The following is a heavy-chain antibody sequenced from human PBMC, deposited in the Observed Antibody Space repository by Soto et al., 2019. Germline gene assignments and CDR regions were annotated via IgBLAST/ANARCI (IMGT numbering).Heavy chain of an antibody. J-gene: IGHJ6*02. V-gene: IGHV1-69*06. CDR3: ARDNDSPPRGYSSSYGMDV. Sequence: SVKVSCKASGGTFSSYAISWVRQAPGQGLEWMGGIIPIFGTANYAQKFQGRVTITADKSTSTAYMELSSLRSEDTAVYYCARDNDSPPRGYSSSYGMDVWGQVTTVTVPS. D-gene: IGHD6-13*01. CDR1: GGTFSSYA. CDR2: IIPIFGTA.